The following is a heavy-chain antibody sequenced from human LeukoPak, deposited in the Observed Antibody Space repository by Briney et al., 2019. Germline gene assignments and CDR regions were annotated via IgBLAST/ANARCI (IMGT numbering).Heavy chain of an antibody. D-gene: IGHD6-19*01. CDR1: GGSFSGYY. V-gene: IGHV4-34*01. CDR2: INHSGST. Sequence: SETLSLTCAVYGGSFSGYYWSWIRQPPGKGLEWIGEINHSGSTNYNPSLKSRVTISVDTSKNQFSLKPSSVTAADTAVYYCARGAVAAPNWFDPWGQGTLVTVSS. CDR3: ARGAVAAPNWFDP. J-gene: IGHJ5*02.